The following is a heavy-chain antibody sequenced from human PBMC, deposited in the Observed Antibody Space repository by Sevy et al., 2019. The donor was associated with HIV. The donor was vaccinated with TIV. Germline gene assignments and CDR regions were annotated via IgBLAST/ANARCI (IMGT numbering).Heavy chain of an antibody. CDR2: IYYSGST. CDR1: GGSISSSSYY. D-gene: IGHD3-10*01. Sequence: SETLSLTCNVSGGSISSSSYYWGWIRQPPGKGLEWIGSIYYSGSTYYNPSLKSRVTISVDTSKNQFSLKLSSVTAADTVVYYCARQGGSYINYYYYYGMDVWGQGTTVTVSS. J-gene: IGHJ6*02. CDR3: ARQGGSYINYYYYYGMDV. V-gene: IGHV4-39*01.